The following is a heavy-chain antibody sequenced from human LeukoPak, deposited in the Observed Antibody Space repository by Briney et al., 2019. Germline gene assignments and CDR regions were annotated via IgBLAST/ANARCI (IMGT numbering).Heavy chain of an antibody. V-gene: IGHV4-59*01. CDR1: DASINTYY. D-gene: IGHD3-10*01. CDR2: IYYSGTT. J-gene: IGHJ4*02. CDR3: ARVLRPMASQYYFDY. Sequence: PSETLSLTCTVSDASINTYYWSWIRQPPGKGLEWIGYIYYSGTTSYNPSLKTRVTISIDTSKNQFSLKLSSVTAADTAVYYCARVLRPMASQYYFDYWGQGTLVTVSS.